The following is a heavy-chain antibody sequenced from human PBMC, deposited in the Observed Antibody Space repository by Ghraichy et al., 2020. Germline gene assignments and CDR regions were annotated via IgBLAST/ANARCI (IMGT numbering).Heavy chain of an antibody. Sequence: SVKVSCKASGGAFNSFAINWVRQAPGQGLEWMGGIIPMFGTGNYAQKFQGKVTITADKSTTTAYMELSSLRSNDTAVYYCARAMDVSTPGWHSYYGMDVWGQGTTVTVSS. D-gene: IGHD2-15*01. V-gene: IGHV1-69*06. CDR2: IIPMFGTG. J-gene: IGHJ6*02. CDR3: ARAMDVSTPGWHSYYGMDV. CDR1: GGAFNSFA.